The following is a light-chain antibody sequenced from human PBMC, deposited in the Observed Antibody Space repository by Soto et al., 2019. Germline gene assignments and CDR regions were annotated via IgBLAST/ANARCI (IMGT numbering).Light chain of an antibody. V-gene: IGKV3D-20*01. Sequence: EIVLTQSPVTLSLSPGERATLSCGASQTVSSGYLAWYQQRPGLAPRLLIYDASSRATGIPDRFSGSGSGTDFSLTISRLEPEDFAAYYCQQYSSSPYTFGQGTK. CDR1: QTVSSGY. CDR3: QQYSSSPYT. CDR2: DAS. J-gene: IGKJ2*01.